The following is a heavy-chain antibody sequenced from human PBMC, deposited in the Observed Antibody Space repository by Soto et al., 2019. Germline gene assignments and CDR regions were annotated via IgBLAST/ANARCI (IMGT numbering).Heavy chain of an antibody. V-gene: IGHV3-48*01. Sequence: GGSLRLSCAASGITFIPSSFNWIRQAPGKGLEWVSHIPHSRITTYYADSVKGRFIFSRDDAGNSLHLFMNSLRAEDTAVYYCMFGSPEQDYWGQGT. CDR2: IPHSRITT. J-gene: IGHJ4*02. CDR1: GITFIPSS. D-gene: IGHD3-10*02. CDR3: MFGSPEQDY.